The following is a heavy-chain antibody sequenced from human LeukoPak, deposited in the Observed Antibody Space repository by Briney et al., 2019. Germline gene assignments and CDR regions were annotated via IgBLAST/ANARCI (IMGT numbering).Heavy chain of an antibody. J-gene: IGHJ5*02. CDR3: AHWGFDP. Sequence: GGSLRLSCAASGFTFSSYGMPWVRQAPGKGLEWVAVISYDGSNKYYADSVKGRFTISRDNSKNTLYLQMNSLRAEDTAVYYCAHWGFDPWGQGTLVTVSS. D-gene: IGHD7-27*01. V-gene: IGHV3-30*03. CDR2: ISYDGSNK. CDR1: GFTFSSYG.